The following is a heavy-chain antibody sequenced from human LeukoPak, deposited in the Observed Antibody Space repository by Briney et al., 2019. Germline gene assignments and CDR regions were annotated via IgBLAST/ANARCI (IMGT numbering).Heavy chain of an antibody. CDR1: GGSISGSY. J-gene: IGHJ4*02. CDR3: ARHGDYASTTYAFDY. CDR2: IYYSGST. D-gene: IGHD2/OR15-2a*01. V-gene: IGHV4-59*08. Sequence: SETLSLTCTVSGGSISGSYWSWIRQPPGKGLEWIGYIYYSGSTNYNPSLGSRVTISVDTSKNQFSLKLSSVTAADTAVYYCARHGDYASTTYAFDYWGQGTLVTVSS.